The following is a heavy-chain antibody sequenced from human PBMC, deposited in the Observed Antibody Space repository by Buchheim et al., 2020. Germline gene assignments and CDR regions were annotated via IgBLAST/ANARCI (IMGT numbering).Heavy chain of an antibody. CDR3: ARDEI. J-gene: IGHJ4*02. Sequence: EVQLVESGGGLVQPGGSLRLSCAASGFSFSTKWMSWVRQAPGRGLEWVANIAPDGTEKYYVDSVKGRFTISRDNPEDSLHLQMSGLRFEDTAVYYCARDEIWGQGTL. CDR1: GFSFSTKW. V-gene: IGHV3-7*01. CDR2: IAPDGTEK.